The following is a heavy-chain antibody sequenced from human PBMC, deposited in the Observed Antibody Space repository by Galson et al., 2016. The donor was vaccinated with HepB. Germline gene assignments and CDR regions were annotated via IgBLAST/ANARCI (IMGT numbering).Heavy chain of an antibody. CDR1: GYSFPSYW. J-gene: IGHJ3*02. CDR3: ARDYVDDAFDI. V-gene: IGHV5-51*03. CDR2: IYPGDSDT. Sequence: QSGAEVKKPGESLKICCKGSGYSFPSYWIAWVRQMPGKGLEWMGIIYPGDSDTRYRPSFQGQVTMSVDQSITTAYLQWRSLKASDTAMYDCARDYVDDAFDIWGQGTMVTVSS. D-gene: IGHD4-17*01.